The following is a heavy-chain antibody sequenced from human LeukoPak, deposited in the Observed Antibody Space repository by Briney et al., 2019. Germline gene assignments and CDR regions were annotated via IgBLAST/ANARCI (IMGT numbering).Heavy chain of an antibody. CDR1: GFTFSSFE. D-gene: IGHD3-9*01. Sequence: GGSLRLSCAASGFTFSSFEMHWVRQAPGKGLEWVSYISSSGDTLYYANSMKGRFTISRDNAKNSLYLQMNSLRAEDTAVYYCVGADHDILTGYYIDYWGQGTLVTVSS. CDR2: ISSSGDTL. J-gene: IGHJ4*02. V-gene: IGHV3-48*03. CDR3: VGADHDILTGYYIDY.